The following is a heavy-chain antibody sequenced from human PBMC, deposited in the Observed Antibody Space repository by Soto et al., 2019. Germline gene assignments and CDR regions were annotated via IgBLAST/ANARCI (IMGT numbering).Heavy chain of an antibody. CDR3: ASPSSASSDGMDV. V-gene: IGHV3-30*14. Sequence: GGSLRLSCAASGFTFSSYAMHWVRQAPGKGPEWVAVMSYDGSNKYYADSVKGRFTISRDNSKNTLYLQMNSLRAEDTAVYYCASPSSASSDGMDVWGQGTTVTVSS. CDR2: MSYDGSNK. D-gene: IGHD2-2*01. J-gene: IGHJ6*02. CDR1: GFTFSSYA.